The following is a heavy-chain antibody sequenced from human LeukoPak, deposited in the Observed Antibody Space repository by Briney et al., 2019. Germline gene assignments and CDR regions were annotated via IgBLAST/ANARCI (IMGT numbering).Heavy chain of an antibody. V-gene: IGHV3-21*01. D-gene: IGHD4-11*01. CDR1: GFTFSSYS. Sequence: GGSLRLSCAASGFTFSSYSMNWVRQAPGKGLEWVSSISSSSSYIYYADSVKGRFTISRDNAKNSQYLQMNSLRAEDTAVYYCAVHDYSNSYFDYWGQGTLVTVSS. CDR3: AVHDYSNSYFDY. CDR2: ISSSSSYI. J-gene: IGHJ4*02.